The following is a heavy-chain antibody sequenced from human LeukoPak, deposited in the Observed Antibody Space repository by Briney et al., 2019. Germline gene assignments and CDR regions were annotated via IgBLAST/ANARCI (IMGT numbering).Heavy chain of an antibody. J-gene: IGHJ4*02. Sequence: GGSLRLSCAVSGFTFTSYAMNWVRQAPGQGLEWMGWINTNTGNPTYAQGFTGRFVFSLDTSVSTAYLQISSLKAEDTAVYYCARVGAKFHDYGDYGDYWGQGTLVTVSS. V-gene: IGHV7-4-1*02. CDR2: INTNTGNP. CDR1: GFTFTSYA. D-gene: IGHD4-17*01. CDR3: ARVGAKFHDYGDYGDY.